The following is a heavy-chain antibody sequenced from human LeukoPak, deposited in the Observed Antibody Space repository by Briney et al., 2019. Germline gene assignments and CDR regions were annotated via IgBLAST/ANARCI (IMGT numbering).Heavy chain of an antibody. CDR3: ARSLRRGYYFDY. Sequence: SETLSLTCTVSGGSISSGSYYWSWIRQPGGKGLEWIGYIYYSGSTNYNPSLKSRVTISVDTSKNQFSLKLSSVTAADTAVYYCARSLRRGYYFDYWGQGTLVTVSS. CDR2: IYYSGST. V-gene: IGHV4-61*10. J-gene: IGHJ4*02. D-gene: IGHD4-17*01. CDR1: GGSISSGSYY.